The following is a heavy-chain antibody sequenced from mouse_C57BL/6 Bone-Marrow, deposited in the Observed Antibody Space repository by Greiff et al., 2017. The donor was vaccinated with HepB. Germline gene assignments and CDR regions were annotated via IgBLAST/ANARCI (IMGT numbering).Heavy chain of an antibody. V-gene: IGHV14-3*01. CDR2: IDPANGNT. J-gene: IGHJ2*01. CDR1: GFNIKNTY. CDR3: ARWGVTTGYYFDY. D-gene: IGHD2-2*01. Sequence: VQLKESVAELVRPGASVKLSCTASGFNIKNTYMHWVKQRPEQGLEWIGRIDPANGNTKYAPKFQGKATITADTSSNTAYLQLSSLTPEDTAIYYCARWGVTTGYYFDYWGQGTTLTVSS.